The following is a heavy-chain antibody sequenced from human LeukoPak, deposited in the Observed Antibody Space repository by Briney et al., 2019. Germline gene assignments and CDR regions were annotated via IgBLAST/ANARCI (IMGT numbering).Heavy chain of an antibody. V-gene: IGHV5-51*01. J-gene: IGHJ4*02. Sequence: GESLKISCKGSGYTFSSYWIGWVRQMPGKGLEWMGIIYPGDSDTRYSPSLQGQVTISVDTSIGTAYLQWSSLKASDTAIFYCARQNDFRLDYWGQGTLVTVSS. CDR1: GYTFSSYW. D-gene: IGHD3-3*01. CDR2: IYPGDSDT. CDR3: ARQNDFRLDY.